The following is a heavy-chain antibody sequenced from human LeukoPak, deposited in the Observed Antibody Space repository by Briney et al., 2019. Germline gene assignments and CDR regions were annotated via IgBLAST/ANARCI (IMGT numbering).Heavy chain of an antibody. V-gene: IGHV3-30*02. CDR2: IRYDGSNK. D-gene: IGHD5-24*01. CDR1: GFTFSSYW. J-gene: IGHJ5*02. Sequence: PGGSLRLSCAASGFTFSSYWMHWVRQAPGKGLEWVAFIRYDGSNKYYADSVKGRFTISRDNSKNTLYLQMNSLRAEDTAVYYCARDNSVRDEAWWFNPWGQGTLVTVSS. CDR3: ARDNSVRDEAWWFNP.